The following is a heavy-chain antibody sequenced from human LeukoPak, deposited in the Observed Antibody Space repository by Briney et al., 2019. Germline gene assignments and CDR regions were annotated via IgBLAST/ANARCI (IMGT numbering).Heavy chain of an antibody. CDR3: ASPSHHFNIVVVPEYLDDAFDI. Sequence: SVKVSCKASGGTFSSYAISWVRQAPGQGLEWMGGIIPIFGTANYAQKFQGRVTITADESTSTAYMELSSLRSEDTAVYYCASPSHHFNIVVVPEYLDDAFDIWGQGTMVSVSS. D-gene: IGHD2-2*01. J-gene: IGHJ3*02. CDR1: GGTFSSYA. CDR2: IIPIFGTA. V-gene: IGHV1-69*01.